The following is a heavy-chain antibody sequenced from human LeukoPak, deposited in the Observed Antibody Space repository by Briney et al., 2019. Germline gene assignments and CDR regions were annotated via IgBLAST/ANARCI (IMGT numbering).Heavy chain of an antibody. V-gene: IGHV4-59*11. CDR3: ASRPADTTWYGVFDY. CDR1: GASIDSHY. CDR2: DFNGGST. Sequence: SETLSLTCSVSGASIDSHYWSWIRQSPGKGLEWVGYDFNGGSTNYNPSLNSRVTMSLDTSRAQFSLGLSSVTAADTAIYYCASRPADTTWYGVFDYWSQGTLVTVSS. D-gene: IGHD3-10*01. J-gene: IGHJ4*02.